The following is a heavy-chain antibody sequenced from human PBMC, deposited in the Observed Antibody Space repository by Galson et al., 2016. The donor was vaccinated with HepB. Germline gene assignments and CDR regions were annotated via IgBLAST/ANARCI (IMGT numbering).Heavy chain of an antibody. D-gene: IGHD2-2*01. V-gene: IGHV1-3*01. CDR2: INAGDANT. CDR1: GYSFRTYA. Sequence: SVKVSCKASGYSFRTYAIHWVRQAPGQSLEWMGWINAGDANTRSSEKFQGRLSLTRDTSASTVYMELSGLRSEDTAVYYCARGPATYYFDYGGQGTLVTVSS. J-gene: IGHJ4*02. CDR3: ARGPATYYFDY.